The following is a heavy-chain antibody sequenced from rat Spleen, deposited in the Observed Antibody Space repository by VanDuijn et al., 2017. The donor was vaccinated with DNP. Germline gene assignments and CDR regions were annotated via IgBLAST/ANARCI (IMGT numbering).Heavy chain of an antibody. J-gene: IGHJ1*01. Sequence: QVQLRESGPGLVQPSQTLSLTCTVSGFSLTSNSVSWVRQPSGKGPEWMGRMWYDGDTTYNSALKSRLSISRDTSKSQVFLRMNSLQSEDTATYYCARGSGTYYWYFDFWGPGTMVTVSS. D-gene: IGHD5-1*01. CDR1: GFSLTSNS. CDR3: ARGSGTYYWYFDF. CDR2: MWYDGDT. V-gene: IGHV2-32*01.